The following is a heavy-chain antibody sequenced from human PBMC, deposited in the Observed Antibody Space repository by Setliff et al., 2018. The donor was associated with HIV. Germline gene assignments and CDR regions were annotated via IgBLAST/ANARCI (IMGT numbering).Heavy chain of an antibody. D-gene: IGHD3-10*01. V-gene: IGHV4-34*01. CDR2: INHSGST. CDR3: ARDQGHGSGRSYYYYYMDV. CDR1: GGSFSGYY. Sequence: PSETLSLTCDVYGGSFSGYYWSWIRQPPGKGLEWIGKINHSGSTNYNPSLKSRVTISVDTSKNQFSLKLSSVTAADTAVYYCARDQGHGSGRSYYYYYMDVWGKGTTVTSP. J-gene: IGHJ6*03.